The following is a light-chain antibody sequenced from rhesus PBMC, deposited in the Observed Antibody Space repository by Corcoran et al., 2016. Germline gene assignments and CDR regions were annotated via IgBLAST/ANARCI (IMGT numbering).Light chain of an antibody. Sequence: QVILTQSPATLSLSPGERATLSCRASQSVGTYLTWYQQKPGQAPRLLIYGTSNRATGIPDRFSGSGSGTDFTLTLTSLEPEDVGGYHCYQHKTGFSFGQGTKLQIK. CDR2: GTS. CDR1: QSVGTY. CDR3: YQHKTGFS. J-gene: IGKJ2*01. V-gene: IGKV3-10*01.